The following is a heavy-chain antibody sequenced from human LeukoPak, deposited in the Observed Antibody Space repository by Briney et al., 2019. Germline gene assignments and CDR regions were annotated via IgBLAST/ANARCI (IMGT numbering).Heavy chain of an antibody. V-gene: IGHV4-39*07. CDR2: IHYSGST. Sequence: SETLSLTCTVSGGSISSSSYYWGWIRQPPGKGLEWIGSIHYSGSTNYNPSLKSRVTISVDTSKNQFSLKLSSVTAADTAVYYCARDMTGRGYYYYVDVWGKGTTVTISS. CDR3: ARDMTGRGYYYYVDV. D-gene: IGHD1-14*01. J-gene: IGHJ6*03. CDR1: GGSISSSSYY.